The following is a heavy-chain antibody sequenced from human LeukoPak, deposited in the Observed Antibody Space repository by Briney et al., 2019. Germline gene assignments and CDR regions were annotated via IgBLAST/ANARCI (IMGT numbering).Heavy chain of an antibody. D-gene: IGHD3-10*01. Sequence: PGGSLRLSCAASGFTFSSYSMNWVRQAPGKGLEWIGEINHSGSTNYNPSLKSRVTISVDTSKNQFSLKLSSVTAADTAVYYCARAGRYYYGSGSPAPYWYFDLWGRGTLVTVSS. CDR2: INHSGST. CDR1: GFTFSSYS. J-gene: IGHJ2*01. CDR3: ARAGRYYYGSGSPAPYWYFDL. V-gene: IGHV4-34*01.